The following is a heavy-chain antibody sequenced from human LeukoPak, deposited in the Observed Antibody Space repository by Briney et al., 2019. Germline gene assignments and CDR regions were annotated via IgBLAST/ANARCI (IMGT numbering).Heavy chain of an antibody. J-gene: IGHJ4*02. D-gene: IGHD6-6*01. CDR1: GFTFSSYA. CDR3: ASSDRCPYSSSCEYYFDY. CDR2: ISGSGGST. Sequence: GGSLRLSCAASGFTFSSYAMSWVRQAPGKGLEWVSAISGSGGSTYYADSVKGRFTISRDNSKNTLYLQMNSLRAEDTAVYYCASSDRCPYSSSCEYYFDYWGQGTLVTVSS. V-gene: IGHV3-23*01.